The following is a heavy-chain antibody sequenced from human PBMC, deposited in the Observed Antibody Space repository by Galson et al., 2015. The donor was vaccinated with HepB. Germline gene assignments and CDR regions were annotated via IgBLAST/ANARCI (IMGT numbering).Heavy chain of an antibody. CDR3: TTEEDNWNDGDDY. D-gene: IGHD1-1*01. CDR2: IKSKTDGGTT. V-gene: IGHV3-15*07. CDR1: GFTFSNAW. Sequence: SLRLSCAASGFTFSNAWMNWVRQAPGKGLEWVGRIKSKTDGGTTDYAAPVKGRFTISRDDSKNTLYLQMNSLKTGDTAVYYCTTEEDNWNDGDDYWGQGTLVTVSS. J-gene: IGHJ4*02.